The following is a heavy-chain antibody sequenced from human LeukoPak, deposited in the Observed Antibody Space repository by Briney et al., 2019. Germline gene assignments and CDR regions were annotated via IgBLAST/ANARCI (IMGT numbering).Heavy chain of an antibody. J-gene: IGHJ4*02. CDR2: IRSKAYGGTT. Sequence: GGSLRLSCTASGLTFGDYAMSWVRQAPGKGLEWVGFIRSKAYGGTTEYAASVKGRFTISRDDSKSIAYLQMNSLKTEDTAVYYCTRDTWIQLSDYWGQGTLVTVSS. V-gene: IGHV3-49*04. CDR3: TRDTWIQLSDY. CDR1: GLTFGDYA. D-gene: IGHD5-18*01.